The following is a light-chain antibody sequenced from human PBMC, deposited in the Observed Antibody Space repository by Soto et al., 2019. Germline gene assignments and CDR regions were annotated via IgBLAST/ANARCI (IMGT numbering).Light chain of an antibody. CDR1: QSISKY. CDR3: QQRLSWPPLT. Sequence: EIVLTQSPATLSSSPGERATLSCRASQSISKYLVWYQQKPGQAPRLLIHDASNRATDIPARFSGSGSGTDFTLTISSLEPEDFAVYYCQQRLSWPPLTFGGGTKVE. J-gene: IGKJ4*01. V-gene: IGKV3-11*01. CDR2: DAS.